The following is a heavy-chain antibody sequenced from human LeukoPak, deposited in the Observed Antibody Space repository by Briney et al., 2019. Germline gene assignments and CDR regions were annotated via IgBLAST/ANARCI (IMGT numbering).Heavy chain of an antibody. Sequence: SETLSLTCAAYGGSFSAYYWTWIRQPPGKGLGGMGEFNLRASAKYNPSLKSRVTISVDTSKNQFSLKLTSVTAADTAVYYCARGIRYYYDSSTYVPYYFDYWGQGTLVTVSS. CDR1: GGSFSAYY. J-gene: IGHJ4*02. V-gene: IGHV4-34*01. CDR2: FNLRASA. CDR3: ARGIRYYYDSSTYVPYYFDY. D-gene: IGHD3-22*01.